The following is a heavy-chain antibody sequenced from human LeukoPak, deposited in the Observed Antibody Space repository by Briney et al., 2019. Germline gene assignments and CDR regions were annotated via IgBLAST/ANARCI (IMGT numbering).Heavy chain of an antibody. CDR2: IWFDATEK. Sequence: GGSLRLSCSASGFTFSSYWMSWVRQAPGKGLEWVAMIWFDATEKYYVDSVKGRFTISRDNSKNTLYLQMNSLRVEDTAVYYCVRGQSTLGYFQEWGQGTPVTVSS. CDR1: GFTFSSYW. D-gene: IGHD2-2*01. J-gene: IGHJ1*01. V-gene: IGHV3-33*08. CDR3: VRGQSTLGYFQE.